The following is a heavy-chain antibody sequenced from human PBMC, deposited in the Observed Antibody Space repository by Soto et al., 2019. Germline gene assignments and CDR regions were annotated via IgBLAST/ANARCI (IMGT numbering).Heavy chain of an antibody. V-gene: IGHV1-46*03. J-gene: IGHJ6*02. CDR3: GRVLAGILIDDPAGGAFDL. D-gene: IGHD2-21*01. CDR1: GYTFTSYY. Sequence: ASVKVSCKASGYTFTSYYMHWVRQAPGQGLEWMGRIYPSDGSTSYAQKFQGRVTMTGDTSTSTAYMELSSLSSEDTAVYYCGRVLAGILIDDPAGGAFDLWGQGTNVTVSS. CDR2: IYPSDGST.